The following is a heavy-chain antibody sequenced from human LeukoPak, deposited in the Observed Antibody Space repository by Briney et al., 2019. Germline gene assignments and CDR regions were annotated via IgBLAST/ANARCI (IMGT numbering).Heavy chain of an antibody. Sequence: GGSLRLSCSASGFTFSSYAMHWVRQAPGKGLEYVSAISRSGDSIYYTDSVKGRISISRDNSKNTLYLQMSSLRAEDTAVYYCVKGTYTAAHWGQGTLVTVSS. CDR3: VKGTYTAAH. CDR1: GFTFSSYA. CDR2: ISRSGDSI. D-gene: IGHD1-14*01. V-gene: IGHV3-64D*06. J-gene: IGHJ4*02.